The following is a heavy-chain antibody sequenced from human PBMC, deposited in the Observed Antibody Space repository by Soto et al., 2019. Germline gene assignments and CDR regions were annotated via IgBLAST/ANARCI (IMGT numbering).Heavy chain of an antibody. J-gene: IGHJ3*01. CDR3: ATRRLREHAFDV. CDR2: VHSADGT. CDR1: GFIVNGKKY. V-gene: IGHV3-53*01. Sequence: DVQVEESGGGLIQPGGSLILSCAASGFIVNGKKYLTWFRQAPGKGLEWLSAVHSADGTFYADSVKGGFTVSFDNVKNTVYLQMNSLRSADTGVYYCATRRLREHAFDVWGQGTRVTVS. D-gene: IGHD4-17*01.